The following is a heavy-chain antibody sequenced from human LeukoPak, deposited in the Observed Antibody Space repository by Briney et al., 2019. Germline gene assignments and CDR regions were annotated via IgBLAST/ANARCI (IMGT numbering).Heavy chain of an antibody. J-gene: IGHJ4*02. D-gene: IGHD6-19*01. CDR2: INPNSGGT. CDR3: ARDQRGSSGPTDY. V-gene: IGHV1-2*02. CDR1: GYTFTGYY. Sequence: ASVKVSCKASGYTFTGYYMHWVRQAPGQGLEWMGWINPNSGGTNYAQKFQGRVTMTRDRAISTAYMELSRLRSDDTAVYYCARDQRGSSGPTDYWGQGTLVTVSS.